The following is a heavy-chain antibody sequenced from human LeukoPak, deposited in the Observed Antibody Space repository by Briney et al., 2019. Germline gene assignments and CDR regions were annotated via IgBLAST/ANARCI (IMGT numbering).Heavy chain of an antibody. CDR1: GGSISSGTYS. CDR2: IYNSGST. J-gene: IGHJ3*02. V-gene: IGHV4-30-4*07. D-gene: IGHD2-15*01. Sequence: SETLSLTCAVSGGSISSGTYSWTWMRQSPGKGLEWIGYIYNSGSTFNNPSLNSRVTISVDTSKNQFSLKLSSVTAADTAMYYCAREGGNCSGGSCYSGAFDIWGQGTLVTVSS. CDR3: AREGGNCSGGSCYSGAFDI.